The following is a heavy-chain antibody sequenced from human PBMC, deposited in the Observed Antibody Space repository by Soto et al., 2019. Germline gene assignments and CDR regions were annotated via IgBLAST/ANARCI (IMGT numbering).Heavy chain of an antibody. J-gene: IGHJ3*02. CDR3: ARGGACGGDCYSEDAFDI. D-gene: IGHD2-21*02. Sequence: LSLTCPVSGGSISSGASYRSWLRQPPGTGLEWIGYISYSGSTYYNPSLKSRVTISVDTSKHQFSLTLSSVTAADTAVYYCARGGACGGDCYSEDAFDIWGQGTMVT. CDR2: ISYSGST. CDR1: GGSISSGASY. V-gene: IGHV4-30-4*01.